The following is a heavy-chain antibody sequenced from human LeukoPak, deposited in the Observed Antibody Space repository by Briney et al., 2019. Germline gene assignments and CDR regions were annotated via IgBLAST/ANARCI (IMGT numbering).Heavy chain of an antibody. V-gene: IGHV3-48*04. CDR2: IDRSGTNI. CDR1: GFTFSTYS. D-gene: IGHD2-8*02. Sequence: GGSLRLSCAASGFTFSTYSMNWVRQAPGKGLEWVSYIDRSGTNIKYADSVKGRFTISRDNAKNSLYLQMNSLRAEDTAVYYCVRDYGWSFDYWGQGTLVTVPS. CDR3: VRDYGWSFDY. J-gene: IGHJ4*02.